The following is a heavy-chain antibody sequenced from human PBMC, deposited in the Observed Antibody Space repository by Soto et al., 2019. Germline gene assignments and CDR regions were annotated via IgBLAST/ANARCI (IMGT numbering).Heavy chain of an antibody. J-gene: IGHJ6*03. D-gene: IGHD2-15*01. CDR3: ARDDVLCGGGCCCGVPLDD. Sequence: EVHLVESGGGLVQPGGSLRLSCAASGFTVSSKYMSWVRQAPGKGLEWVSLIQSGGPTYYADSVKGRFTISRDTSENTLHLKRDSVRAEDTAVYYCARDDVLCGGGCCCGVPLDDWGKGTTVTVSS. CDR2: IQSGGPT. V-gene: IGHV3-66*01. CDR1: GFTVSSKY.